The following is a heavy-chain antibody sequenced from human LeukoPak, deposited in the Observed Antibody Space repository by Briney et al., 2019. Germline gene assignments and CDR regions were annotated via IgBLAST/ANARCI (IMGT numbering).Heavy chain of an antibody. D-gene: IGHD6-19*01. J-gene: IGHJ4*02. CDR3: ARDRSGWYYFDY. CDR2: ISSSSTYI. CDR1: GFTFSSYS. V-gene: IGHV3-21*01. Sequence: GGSLRLSCAASGFTFSSYSMNWVRQAPGKGLEWVSSISSSSTYIFYADSVKGRFTVSRDNAKNSLYLQMNSLRAEDTAVYYCARDRSGWYYFDYWGQGTLVTVSS.